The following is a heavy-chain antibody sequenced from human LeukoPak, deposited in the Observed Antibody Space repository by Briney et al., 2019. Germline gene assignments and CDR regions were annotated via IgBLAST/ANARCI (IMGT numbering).Heavy chain of an antibody. Sequence: GGSLRLSCVASGFTFSGCWMHWVRQVPGKGLVWVSRINSDGSSTRYADSVKGRFTISRDNAKNTLYLQMNSLKTEDTAVYYCTTEDYYDSSGSPQGYWGQGTLVTVSS. CDR2: INSDGSST. CDR1: GFTFSGCW. J-gene: IGHJ4*02. D-gene: IGHD3-22*01. CDR3: TTEDYYDSSGSPQGY. V-gene: IGHV3-74*01.